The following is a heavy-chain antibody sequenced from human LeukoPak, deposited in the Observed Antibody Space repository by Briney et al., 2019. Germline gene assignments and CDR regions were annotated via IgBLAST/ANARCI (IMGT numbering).Heavy chain of an antibody. CDR3: ARAGWYFDF. CDR2: INHSGST. V-gene: IGHV4-34*01. CDR1: GGSFSGYY. J-gene: IGHJ4*02. D-gene: IGHD2-15*01. Sequence: SETLSLTCAVYGGSFSGYYWSWIRQPPGKGLEWIGEINHSGSTNYNPSLKSRVTISVDTSKNQFFLSLRSVTAADTAIYYCARAGWYFDFWGQGSLVTVSS.